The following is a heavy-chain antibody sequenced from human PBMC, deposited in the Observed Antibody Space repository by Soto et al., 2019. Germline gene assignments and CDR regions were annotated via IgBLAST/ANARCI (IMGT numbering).Heavy chain of an antibody. J-gene: IGHJ5*02. V-gene: IGHV2-5*02. CDR1: GFSLSTTAVG. CDR2: IYWDDDK. Sequence: QITLKESGPTLVKPTQTLTLTCTFSGFSLSTTAVGVGWIRQPPGKALEWLAIIYWDDDKHYSPSLKSRLTTPKDTPKNHVALPMPHMAPVPTAPYSCARLRWVGYLIPPDPWGQGTLVPVSS. CDR3: ARLRWVGYLIPPDP. D-gene: IGHD3-10*01.